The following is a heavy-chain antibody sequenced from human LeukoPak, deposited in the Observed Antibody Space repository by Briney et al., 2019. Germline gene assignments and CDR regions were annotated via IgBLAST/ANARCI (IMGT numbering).Heavy chain of an antibody. CDR2: INPNSCGT. D-gene: IGHD6-19*01. Sequence: SVTVSCKASVYTFTGYYMHWVRQAPGQGLEWVGWINPNSCGTNYAQKFQGRVTMTMDTSISTAYMELSRLRSDDTAVYYCARVGIIAVAGPFDYWGQGTLVTVSS. V-gene: IGHV1-2*02. CDR1: VYTFTGYY. CDR3: ARVGIIAVAGPFDY. J-gene: IGHJ4*02.